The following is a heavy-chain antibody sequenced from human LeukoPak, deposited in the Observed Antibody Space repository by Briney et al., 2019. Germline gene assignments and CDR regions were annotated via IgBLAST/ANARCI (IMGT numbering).Heavy chain of an antibody. J-gene: IGHJ6*02. CDR1: GFTFSSYA. CDR2: ISGSGGST. D-gene: IGHD2-2*01. Sequence: GGSLRLSCAASGFTFSSYAMSWVRQAPGKGLEWVSAISGSGGSTYYADSVKGRFTISRDNSKNTLYLQMNSLRAEDTAVYYCANTYQRYYYGMDVWGQGTTVTVSS. V-gene: IGHV3-23*01. CDR3: ANTYQRYYYGMDV.